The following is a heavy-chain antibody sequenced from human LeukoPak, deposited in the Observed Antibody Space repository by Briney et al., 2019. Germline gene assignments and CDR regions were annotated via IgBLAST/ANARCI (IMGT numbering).Heavy chain of an antibody. CDR3: AKGAYHDD. D-gene: IGHD3-3*01. CDR1: GFTFSSYG. Sequence: GGSLRLSWAASGFTFSSYGRSWVRQAPGKGLEWVSAICGSGGSTYYADSVKGRFTISRDNSKNTLYLQMNSLRADDTAIYYCAKGAYHDDWGQGTLVTVSS. CDR2: ICGSGGST. V-gene: IGHV3-23*01. J-gene: IGHJ4*02.